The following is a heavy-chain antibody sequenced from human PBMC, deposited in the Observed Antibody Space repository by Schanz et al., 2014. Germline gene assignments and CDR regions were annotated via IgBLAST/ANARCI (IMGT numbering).Heavy chain of an antibody. Sequence: VQLVESGGGVVQPGRSLRLSCAASGFTFSSYAMHWVRQAPGRGLQWLGRVRNRRNSDIIEYAASVEGRFTISRDESKNSVYLQMNSLQTDDTAVYYCFSMHYGNSVYWGQGTLVTVSS. CDR1: GFTFSSYA. CDR3: FSMHYGNSVY. V-gene: IGHV3-72*01. D-gene: IGHD1-7*01. J-gene: IGHJ4*02. CDR2: VRNRRNSDII.